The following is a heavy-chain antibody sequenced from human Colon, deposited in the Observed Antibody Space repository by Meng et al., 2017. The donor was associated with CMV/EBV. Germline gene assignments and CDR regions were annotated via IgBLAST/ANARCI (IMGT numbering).Heavy chain of an antibody. CDR3: AREERGSGWSADYYFGMDV. V-gene: IGHV3-21*01. J-gene: IGHJ6*02. Sequence: GGSLRLSCAASGFTFSDYSMNWVRQAPGKGLEWVSSISSSSSHKFYADSMKGRVTISRDNARNTLYLQMNSLRVEDTAVYYCAREERGSGWSADYYFGMDVWGLGTTVTVSS. CDR2: ISSSSSHK. CDR1: GFTFSDYS. D-gene: IGHD6-19*01.